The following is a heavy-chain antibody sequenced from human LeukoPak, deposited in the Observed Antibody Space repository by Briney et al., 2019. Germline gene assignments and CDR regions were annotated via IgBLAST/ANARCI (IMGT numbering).Heavy chain of an antibody. Sequence: PGGSLRLSCAASGFTFSSYWMHWVRHAPGKGLVWVSRISSDGSSTTYADSVKGRFTISSDNAKNALYLQMTSLRAEDTAVYYCARSLELITSIISPDYWGQGTLVTVSS. V-gene: IGHV3-74*01. J-gene: IGHJ4*02. D-gene: IGHD1-7*01. CDR1: GFTFSSYW. CDR2: ISSDGSST. CDR3: ARSLELITSIISPDY.